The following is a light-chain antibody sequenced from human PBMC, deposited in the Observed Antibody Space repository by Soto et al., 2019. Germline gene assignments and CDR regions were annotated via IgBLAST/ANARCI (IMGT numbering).Light chain of an antibody. J-gene: IGKJ5*01. V-gene: IGKV1-27*01. CDR3: QKFNTAPLT. CDR1: QDISVS. CDR2: SAS. Sequence: DIQMTQSPSSLSASVGDRVTITCRASQDISVSLAWYQQKPGKVPKLLIYSASTLQSGVPSRFSGSGSGTDFTLTISRLQPEDVATYFCQKFNTAPLTFGQGTRLEIK.